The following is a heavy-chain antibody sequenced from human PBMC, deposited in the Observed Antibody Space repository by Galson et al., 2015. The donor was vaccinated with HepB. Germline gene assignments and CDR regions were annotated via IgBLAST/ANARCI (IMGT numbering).Heavy chain of an antibody. V-gene: IGHV1-2*06. CDR3: ARDWSGLNYGHLAYFDY. D-gene: IGHD3-3*01. J-gene: IGHJ4*02. CDR1: GYTFTAHY. CDR2: ITPNTGDT. Sequence: SVKVSCKASGYTFTAHYMHWVRQAPGQGLEWMGRITPNTGDTNYAQKFQGRITMTRDTSISTAYMELNNLESDDTAVYYCARDWSGLNYGHLAYFDYWGQGTLVTVSS.